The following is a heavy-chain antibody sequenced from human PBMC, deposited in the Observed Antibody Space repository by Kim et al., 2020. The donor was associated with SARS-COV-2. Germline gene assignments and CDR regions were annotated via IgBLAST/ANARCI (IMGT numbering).Heavy chain of an antibody. CDR2: IGATDGST. CDR1: GFTFSRSG. D-gene: IGHD3-3*01. CDR3: ATNRGYYDY. V-gene: IGHV3-23*01. Sequence: GGSLRLSCAASGFTFSRSGMSWVRQAPGKGLEWVSAIGATDGSTYYADSVKGRFTISRDNSENTLYLQMNSLRDEDTAVYYCATNRGYYDYWGQGTLVT. J-gene: IGHJ4*02.